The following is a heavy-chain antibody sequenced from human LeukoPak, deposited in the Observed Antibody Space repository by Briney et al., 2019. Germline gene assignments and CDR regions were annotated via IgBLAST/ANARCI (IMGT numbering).Heavy chain of an antibody. CDR2: ISSSSSYI. J-gene: IGHJ4*02. CDR3: ARAVKVEMATVDY. CDR1: GFTLSSYS. V-gene: IGHV3-21*01. Sequence: GGSLRLSCAASGFTLSSYSMNWVRQAPGKGLEWVSSISSSSSYIYYADSVKGRFTISRGNAKSSLYLQMNSLRAEDTAVYYCARAVKVEMATVDYWGQGTLVTVSS. D-gene: IGHD5-24*01.